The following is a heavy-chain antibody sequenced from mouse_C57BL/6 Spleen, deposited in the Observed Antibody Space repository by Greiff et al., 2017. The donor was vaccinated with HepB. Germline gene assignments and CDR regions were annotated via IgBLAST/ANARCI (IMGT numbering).Heavy chain of an antibody. CDR2: ISDGGSYT. CDR1: GFTFSSYA. J-gene: IGHJ3*01. Sequence: EVQLVESGGGLVKPGGSLKLSCAASGFTFSSYAMSWVRQTPEKRLEWVATISDGGSYTYYPDNVKGRFTISRDNAKNNLYLQMSHLKSEDTAMYYCARERDYGSSYVGTAWFAYWGQGTLVTVSA. V-gene: IGHV5-4*01. D-gene: IGHD1-1*01. CDR3: ARERDYGSSYVGTAWFAY.